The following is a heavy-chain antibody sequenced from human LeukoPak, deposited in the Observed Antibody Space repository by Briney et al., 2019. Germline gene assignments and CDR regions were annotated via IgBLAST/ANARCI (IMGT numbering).Heavy chain of an antibody. D-gene: IGHD3-16*02. V-gene: IGHV4-59*01. J-gene: IGHJ3*02. Sequence: KTSETLSLTCTVSGGSISSYYWSWIRQPPGKGLEWIGYIYYSGSTNYNPSLKSRVTISVDTSKNQFSLKLSSVTAADTAVYYCARDLRIFYDYVWGSYRLDAFDIWGQGTMVTVSS. CDR1: GGSISSYY. CDR3: ARDLRIFYDYVWGSYRLDAFDI. CDR2: IYYSGST.